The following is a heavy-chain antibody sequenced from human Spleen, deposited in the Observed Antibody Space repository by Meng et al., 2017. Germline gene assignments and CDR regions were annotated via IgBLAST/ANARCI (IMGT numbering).Heavy chain of an antibody. CDR1: GGAFSDYS. CDR3: ARGPTTMAHDFDY. D-gene: IGHD4-11*01. CDR2: INHSGST. J-gene: IGHJ4*02. Sequence: QVQLQQWCAGLLKPSETLSPTCVVSGGAFSDYSWSWIRQPPGKGLEWIGEINHSGSTNYNPSLESRATISVDTSQNNLSLKLSSVTAADSAVYYCARGPTTMAHDFDYWGQGTLVTVSS. V-gene: IGHV4-34*01.